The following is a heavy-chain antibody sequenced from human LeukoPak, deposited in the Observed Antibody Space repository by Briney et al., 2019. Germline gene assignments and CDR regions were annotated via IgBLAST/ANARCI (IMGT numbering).Heavy chain of an antibody. D-gene: IGHD2-2*01. CDR2: IKQDGSEK. CDR1: GFTFSSYW. Sequence: PGGSLRLSCAASGFTFSSYWMTWVRQAPGKGLEWVANIKQDGSEKYYVDSVKGRFTISGDNAKNSLFLHMNSLRAEDTAIYYCAREEVVDYWGQGTLVTVSS. V-gene: IGHV3-7*01. CDR3: AREEVVDY. J-gene: IGHJ4*02.